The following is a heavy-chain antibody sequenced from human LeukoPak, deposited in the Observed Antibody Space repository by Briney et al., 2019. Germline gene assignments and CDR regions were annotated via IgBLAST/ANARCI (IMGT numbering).Heavy chain of an antibody. D-gene: IGHD6-13*01. Sequence: PSETLSLTCTVSGGSISSYYWSWIRQPPEKGVEWIGYIFYSGSTNYNPSLKSRVTISLDTSKNQFSLKLSSVTAADTAVYYCARQNGAYSSTGFYYYYGMDVWGQGTTVTVSS. CDR1: GGSISSYY. CDR3: ARQNGAYSSTGFYYYYGMDV. V-gene: IGHV4-59*08. CDR2: IFYSGST. J-gene: IGHJ6*02.